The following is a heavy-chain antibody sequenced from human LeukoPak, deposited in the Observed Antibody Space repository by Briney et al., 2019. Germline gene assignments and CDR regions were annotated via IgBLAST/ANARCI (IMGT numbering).Heavy chain of an antibody. J-gene: IGHJ5*02. CDR3: ARGSDMVTRYRGGNWFDP. D-gene: IGHD5-18*01. CDR2: IIPNSGGT. Sequence: ASVKVSCKASGYTFTGYHMHWVRQAPGQGLEWMGWIIPNSGGTNYAPKFQGRVTMTRDTSISTVYMELTRLRSDDTAVYYCARGSDMVTRYRGGNWFDPWGQGTLVTVSS. V-gene: IGHV1-2*02. CDR1: GYTFTGYH.